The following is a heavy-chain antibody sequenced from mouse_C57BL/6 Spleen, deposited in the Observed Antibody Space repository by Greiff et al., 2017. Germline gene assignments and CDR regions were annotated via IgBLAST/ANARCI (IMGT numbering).Heavy chain of an antibody. V-gene: IGHV1-52*01. CDR2: IDPSDSET. CDR3: ARDYYGRSYVGYAMDY. D-gene: IGHD1-1*01. J-gene: IGHJ4*01. CDR1: GYTFTSYW. Sequence: QVQLQQPGAELVRPGSSVKLSCKASGYTFTSYWMHWVKQRPIQGLEWIGNIDPSDSETHYNQKFKDKATLTVDKSSSTAYMQLSSLTSEDSAVYYRARDYYGRSYVGYAMDYWGQGTSVTVSS.